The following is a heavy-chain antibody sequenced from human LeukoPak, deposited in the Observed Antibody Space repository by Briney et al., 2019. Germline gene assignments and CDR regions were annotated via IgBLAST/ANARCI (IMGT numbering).Heavy chain of an antibody. D-gene: IGHD5-12*01. CDR3: ARAQPLVATIFDC. V-gene: IGHV1-18*01. J-gene: IGHJ4*02. CDR2: ISAYNGNT. CDR1: GYTFTNYG. Sequence: ASVKFSCKTSGYTFTNYGISWVRQAPGQGLEWMGWISAYNGNTNYAQKFQGRLTMTTDTSTNTAYMEMKSLRSDDTAVYYCARAQPLVATIFDCWGQGTLVTVSS.